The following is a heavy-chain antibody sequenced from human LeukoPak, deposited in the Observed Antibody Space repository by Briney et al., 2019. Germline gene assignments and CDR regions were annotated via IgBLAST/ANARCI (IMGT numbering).Heavy chain of an antibody. Sequence: ASVKVSCKASGYTFTGYYMHWVRQAPGQGLEWMGWINPNSGGTNYAQKFQGRVTMTRDTSISTAYMELSRLRSDDTAVYYCAKNGYCIGGSAYTNKRNWFDPWGQGTLVTVSS. CDR1: GYTFTGYY. D-gene: IGHD2-15*01. CDR2: INPNSGGT. J-gene: IGHJ5*02. V-gene: IGHV1-2*02. CDR3: AKNGYCIGGSAYTNKRNWFDP.